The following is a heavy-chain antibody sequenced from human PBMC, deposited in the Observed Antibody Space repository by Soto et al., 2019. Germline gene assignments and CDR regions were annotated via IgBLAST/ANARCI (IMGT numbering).Heavy chain of an antibody. CDR1: GYTFTASG. J-gene: IGHJ4*02. CDR2: TSIYNGHT. V-gene: IGHV1-18*01. CDR3: ARWDDYGASDPYHFDH. Sequence: ASVKVSCKASGYTFTASGISWVRQAPGQGLEWMGWTSIYNGHTEYSPKFLGRVVMTTDTSADTAYLELRSLRPDDAALYYYARWDDYGASDPYHFDHWGQGTLVTVSS. D-gene: IGHD4-17*01.